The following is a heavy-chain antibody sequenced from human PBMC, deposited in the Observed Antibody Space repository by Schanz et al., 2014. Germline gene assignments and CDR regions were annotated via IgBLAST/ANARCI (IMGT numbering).Heavy chain of an antibody. Sequence: VHLEESGGGVVQPGRSLRLSYAASGFTFHTYDMHWVRQAPGKGLEWVAQISHDGHRDFYADSVKGRFTVSRDNSMNTVYLQMNSLRSDDAAVYYCARAQGVIRLYYGVDVWGQGTTDTVSS. CDR2: ISHDGHRD. D-gene: IGHD3-10*01. CDR1: GFTFHTYD. J-gene: IGHJ6*02. CDR3: ARAQGVIRLYYGVDV. V-gene: IGHV3-30*14.